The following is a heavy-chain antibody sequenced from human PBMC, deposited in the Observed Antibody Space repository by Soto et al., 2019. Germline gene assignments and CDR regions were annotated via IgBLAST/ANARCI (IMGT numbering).Heavy chain of an antibody. D-gene: IGHD3-3*01. CDR3: ARGIYFWRGPNGEDYCMDV. CDR1: GGTFSSYA. V-gene: IGHV1-69*01. Sequence: QVQLVQSGAEVKKPGSSVKVSCKASGGTFSSYAISWVRQAPGQGLEWMGGIIPIFGTANYAQKFQGRVTITADESTSTAYMELSSLRSEDTAVYYCARGIYFWRGPNGEDYCMDVWGQGTTVTFSS. CDR2: IIPIFGTA. J-gene: IGHJ6*02.